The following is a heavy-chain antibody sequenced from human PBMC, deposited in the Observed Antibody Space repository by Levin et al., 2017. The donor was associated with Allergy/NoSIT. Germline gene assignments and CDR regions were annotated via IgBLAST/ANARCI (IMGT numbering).Heavy chain of an antibody. CDR1: GFTFSKYS. CDR2: VTSSSSYT. CDR3: ARGDDYGDWDY. Sequence: GESLKISCAASGFTFSKYSMNWVRKAPGKGLEWVSAVTSSSSYTYYADSVKGRFTISRDNAKNSLSLQMNSLRAEDTAVYYCARGDDYGDWDYWGQGTLVTVSS. J-gene: IGHJ4*02. D-gene: IGHD4-17*01. V-gene: IGHV3-21*01.